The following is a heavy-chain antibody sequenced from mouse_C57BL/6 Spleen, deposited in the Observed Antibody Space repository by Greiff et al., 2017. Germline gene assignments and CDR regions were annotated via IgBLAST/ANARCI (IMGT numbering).Heavy chain of an antibody. Sequence: EVKLQESGPELVKPGASVKMSCKASGYTFTDYNMHWVKQSHGKSLEWIGYINPNNGGTSYNQKFKGKATLTVNKSSSTAYMELRSLTSEDSAVYYCARFYYDYDGLAYWGQGTLVTVSA. CDR3: ARFYYDYDGLAY. V-gene: IGHV1-22*01. CDR2: INPNNGGT. J-gene: IGHJ3*01. D-gene: IGHD2-4*01. CDR1: GYTFTDYN.